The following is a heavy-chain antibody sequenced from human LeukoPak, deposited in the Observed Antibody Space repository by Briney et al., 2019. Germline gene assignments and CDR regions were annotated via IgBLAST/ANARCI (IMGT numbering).Heavy chain of an antibody. J-gene: IGHJ4*02. CDR2: IYYSGST. D-gene: IGHD1-26*01. CDR3: ARWDSGSYFLDY. CDR1: GGSLNNYY. V-gene: IGHV4-59*01. Sequence: SETLSLTCSVSGGSLNNYYWTWIRQPPGKGLEWIGYIYYSGSTNYNPSLKSRVTISIDTSKNQFSLKLNSVTAADTAVYYCARWDSGSYFLDYWGQGTLVTVSS.